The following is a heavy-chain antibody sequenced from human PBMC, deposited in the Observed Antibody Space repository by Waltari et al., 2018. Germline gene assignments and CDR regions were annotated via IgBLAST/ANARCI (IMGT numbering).Heavy chain of an antibody. CDR3: AHRSKWEPPQDHAFDI. D-gene: IGHD1-26*01. Sequence: QITLKESGPTLVKPTQTLTLTCTFSGFSLSTSGVGVGWIRQPPGKALEWLALIYWNDDKRYSPSLKSRLTITKDTSKNQVVLTMTNMDPVDTATYYCAHRSKWEPPQDHAFDIWGQGTMVTVSS. J-gene: IGHJ3*02. CDR1: GFSLSTSGVG. V-gene: IGHV2-5*01. CDR2: IYWNDDK.